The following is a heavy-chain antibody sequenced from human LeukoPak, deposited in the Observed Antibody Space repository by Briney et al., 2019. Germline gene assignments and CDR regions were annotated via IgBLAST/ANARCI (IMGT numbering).Heavy chain of an antibody. V-gene: IGHV3-21*01. CDR3: ARPSFRTGSYFDH. J-gene: IGHJ4*02. D-gene: IGHD3/OR15-3a*01. CDR2: ISSGGDYK. CDR1: GFTFSSFS. Sequence: PGGSLRLSCAASGFTFSSFSMNWVRQAPGKGLEWVSSISSGGDYKHYADSVKGRLTISRDNAKNSLFLQMNSLRAEDTAVYYCARPSFRTGSYFDHWGQGTLVTVSS.